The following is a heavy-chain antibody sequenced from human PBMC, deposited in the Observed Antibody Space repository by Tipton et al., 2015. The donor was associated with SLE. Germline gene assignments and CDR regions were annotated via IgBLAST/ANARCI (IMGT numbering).Heavy chain of an antibody. CDR1: GGSISSGGYY. CDR2: IYYSGST. CDR3: ARVHKGRAAGTGGFDY. V-gene: IGHV4-31*03. D-gene: IGHD6-13*01. J-gene: IGHJ4*02. Sequence: TLSLTCTVSGGSISSGGYYWSWIRQHPGKGLEWIGYIYYSGSTYYNPSLKGRVTISVDTSKNQFSLKLSSVTAADTAVYYCARVHKGRAAGTGGFDYWGQGTLVTVSS.